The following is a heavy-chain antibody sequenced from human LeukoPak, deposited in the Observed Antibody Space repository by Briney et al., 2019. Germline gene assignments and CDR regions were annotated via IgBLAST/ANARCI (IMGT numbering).Heavy chain of an antibody. CDR3: ARAPRNSSTMLDF. CDR1: GYTFTSYW. Sequence: ASVKVSCKASGYTFTSYWIQWVRQAPGQGLEWMGLINPDGGSTAYARRFQGRVIMTRDTSTSTAYMDLSSLRSEDTAVYHCARAPRNSSTMLDFWGQGTLVTISS. J-gene: IGHJ4*02. V-gene: IGHV1-46*01. D-gene: IGHD6-13*01. CDR2: INPDGGST.